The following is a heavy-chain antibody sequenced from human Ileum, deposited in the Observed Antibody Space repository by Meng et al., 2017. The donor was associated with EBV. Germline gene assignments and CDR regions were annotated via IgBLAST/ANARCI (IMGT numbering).Heavy chain of an antibody. CDR3: ARGYGSGRDYFDY. J-gene: IGHJ4*02. Sequence: LSVSGRRLVQASGTLSLTCAVAGGSFISSNWWNWVRQPPGKGLEWIGEIYYSGSTIYNPSLKSRVTISVDKSKNLFSLKLSSVTAADTAVYYCARGYGSGRDYFDYWGQGTLVTVSS. CDR1: GGSFISSNW. V-gene: IGHV4-4*02. D-gene: IGHD3-10*01. CDR2: IYYSGST.